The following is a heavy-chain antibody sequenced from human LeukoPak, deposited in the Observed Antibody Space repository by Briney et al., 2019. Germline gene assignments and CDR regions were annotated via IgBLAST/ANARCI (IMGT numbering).Heavy chain of an antibody. CDR1: GFTFSSYS. D-gene: IGHD1-14*01. J-gene: IGHJ3*02. CDR3: ARGRGAGRSAFDI. Sequence: AGGSLRLSCAASGFTFSSYSMNWVRQAPGKGLEWVSYISSGSSTIYYADSVKGRFTISRDNANNSLYLQMNSLRADDTAVYYCARGRGAGRSAFDIWGQGTMVTVSS. V-gene: IGHV3-48*04. CDR2: ISSGSSTI.